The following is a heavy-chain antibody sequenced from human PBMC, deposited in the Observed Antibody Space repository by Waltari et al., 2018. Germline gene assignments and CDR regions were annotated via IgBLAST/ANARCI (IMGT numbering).Heavy chain of an antibody. J-gene: IGHJ6*02. CDR2: IKQDGSEK. CDR3: ARDATAWLVSYYYYGMDV. V-gene: IGHV3-7*01. D-gene: IGHD6-19*01. Sequence: EVQLVESGGGLVQPGGSLRLSCAASGFTFSSYWMSWVRQAPGKGLEWVANIKQDGSEKYYLDSVKGRFTISRDNAKNSLYLQMNSLRAEDTAVYYCARDATAWLVSYYYYGMDVWGQGTTVTVSS. CDR1: GFTFSSYW.